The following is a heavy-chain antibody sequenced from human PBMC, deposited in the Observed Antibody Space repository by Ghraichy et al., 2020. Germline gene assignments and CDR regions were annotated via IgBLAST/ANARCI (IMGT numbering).Heavy chain of an antibody. CDR1: GGSISSSSYY. CDR3: ARHNNDTPGSAFDI. CDR2: IYYGGGT. Sequence: SETLSLTCVVSGGSISSSSYYWGWIRQPPGKGLEWIGSIYYGGGTYYNPSLKSRVTISVDTSKNQFSLKLTSVTAADTAVYYCARHNNDTPGSAFDIWGQGTMVTVSS. J-gene: IGHJ3*02. D-gene: IGHD3-10*01. V-gene: IGHV4-39*01.